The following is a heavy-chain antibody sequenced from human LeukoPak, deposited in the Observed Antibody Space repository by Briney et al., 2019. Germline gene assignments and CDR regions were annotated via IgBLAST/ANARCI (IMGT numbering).Heavy chain of an antibody. J-gene: IGHJ4*02. CDR2: IYYSGST. CDR3: ARGPSLYYYDSSGYYFDY. CDR1: GGSISSYY. V-gene: IGHV4-59*01. Sequence: PSETLSLTCTVSGGSISSYYWSWIRQPPGKGLEWIGYIYYSGSTNYNPSLKSRVTISVDTSKNQFSLKLSSVTAADTAVYYCARGPSLYYYDSSGYYFDYWGQGTLVTVSS. D-gene: IGHD3-22*01.